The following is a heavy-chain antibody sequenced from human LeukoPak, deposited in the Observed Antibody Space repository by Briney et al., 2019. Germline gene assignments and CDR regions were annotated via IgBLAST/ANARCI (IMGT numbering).Heavy chain of an antibody. D-gene: IGHD2-15*01. CDR2: INPKSGGT. Sequence: GASVKVSCTASGYTFSDYYIHWLRQAPGQGLEWMGWINPKSGGTNYAQYFQGRVTMTRDMSTSTVYMELSSLRSEDTAVYYCAREGYCSGGSCYPRPPDYWGQGTLVTVSS. CDR1: GYTFSDYY. CDR3: AREGYCSGGSCYPRPPDY. J-gene: IGHJ4*02. V-gene: IGHV1-2*02.